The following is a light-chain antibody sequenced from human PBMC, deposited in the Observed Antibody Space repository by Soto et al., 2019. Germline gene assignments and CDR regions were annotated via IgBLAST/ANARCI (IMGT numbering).Light chain of an antibody. Sequence: ESVLTQSPGTLSLSPGDRATLSCRASRSVSSGHLAWYQQKPGQAPRLVIYDASTRATGIPDRFSGGGSGTDFTLTISRVEPEDFAVYYCHQYGRSASSITFGPGTKVEIK. CDR2: DAS. CDR3: HQYGRSASSIT. CDR1: RSVSSGH. J-gene: IGKJ3*01. V-gene: IGKV3-20*01.